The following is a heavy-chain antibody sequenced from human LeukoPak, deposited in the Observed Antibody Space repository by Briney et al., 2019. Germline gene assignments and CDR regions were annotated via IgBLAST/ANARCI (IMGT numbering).Heavy chain of an antibody. V-gene: IGHV4-61*01. D-gene: IGHD3-16*02. CDR2: IYYSGST. Sequence: SETLSLTCTVSGGSISSGSYYWSWIRQPPGKGLEWIGYIYYSGSTNYNPSLKSRVTISVGTSKNQFSLKLSSVTAADTAVYYCARVDYDYVWGSYRLFDPWGQGTLVTVSS. CDR1: GGSISSGSYY. J-gene: IGHJ5*02. CDR3: ARVDYDYVWGSYRLFDP.